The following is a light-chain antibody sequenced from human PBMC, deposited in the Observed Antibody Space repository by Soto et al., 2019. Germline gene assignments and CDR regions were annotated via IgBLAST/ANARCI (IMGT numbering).Light chain of an antibody. CDR3: CSYAGSGDVV. J-gene: IGLJ2*01. Sequence: QSALTQPASVSGSPGQSITISCTGTSSDVGSYNLVSWYQQHPGKAPKLMIYEGSKRPSGVSNRFSGSKSGNTASLTISGLQAEDEADYYCCSYAGSGDVVFGGGTKLTV. V-gene: IGLV2-23*01. CDR2: EGS. CDR1: SSDVGSYNL.